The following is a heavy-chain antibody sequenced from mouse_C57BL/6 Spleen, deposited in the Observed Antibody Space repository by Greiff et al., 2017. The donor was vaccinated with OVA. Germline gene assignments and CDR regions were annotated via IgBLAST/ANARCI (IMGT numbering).Heavy chain of an antibody. Sequence: VQLQQSGPELVKPGASVKIPCKASGYTFTDYNMDWVKQSHGKSLEWIGDINPNNGGTSYNKKFKGKATLTVDKSSSTAYMELRSLTSENTAVYYCARRDGSNYWYFDVWGTGTTVTASS. CDR2: INPNNGGT. CDR1: GYTFTDYN. CDR3: ARRDGSNYWYFDV. J-gene: IGHJ1*03. D-gene: IGHD1-1*01. V-gene: IGHV1-18*01.